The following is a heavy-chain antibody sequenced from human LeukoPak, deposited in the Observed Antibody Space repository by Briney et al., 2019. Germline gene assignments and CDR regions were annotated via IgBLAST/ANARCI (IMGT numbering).Heavy chain of an antibody. D-gene: IGHD6-19*01. J-gene: IGHJ4*02. CDR1: GGSISSSSYY. Sequence: SETLSLTCTVSGGSISSSSYYWGWIRQPPGKGLEWIGSIYYTGSRYYNPSLKSRVTISVDTSKNQFSLKLSSVTAADTAFYYCARGSGWPHYFDYWGQGTLGTVSS. V-gene: IGHV4-39*07. CDR2: IYYTGSR. CDR3: ARGSGWPHYFDY.